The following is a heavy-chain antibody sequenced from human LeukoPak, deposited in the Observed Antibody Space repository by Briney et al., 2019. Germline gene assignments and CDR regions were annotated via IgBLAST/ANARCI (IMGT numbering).Heavy chain of an antibody. V-gene: IGHV3-23*01. CDR2: ITGSGGRT. CDR3: AKYILPTTPYFDY. D-gene: IGHD5-12*01. Sequence: GGSLRLSCAASGFTFSSYSMSWVRQPPGKGLEWVSAITGSGGRTYYADSVKGRFTISRDNSKSTLYLHMNSLRADDTAVYYCAKYILPTTPYFDYWGQGTQVTVSS. CDR1: GFTFSSYS. J-gene: IGHJ4*02.